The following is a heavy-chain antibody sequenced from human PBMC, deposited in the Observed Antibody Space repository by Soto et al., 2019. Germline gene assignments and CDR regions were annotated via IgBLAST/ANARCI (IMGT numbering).Heavy chain of an antibody. CDR2: TYYRSKWYN. CDR3: ARDSHLYDYYYYYGMDV. J-gene: IGHJ6*02. CDR1: GDSVSSNSAA. Sequence: SQTLSLTCAISGDSVSSNSAAWNWIRQSPSRGLEWLGRTYYRSKWYNDYAVSVKSRITINPDTSKNQFSLQLNSVTPEDTAVYYCARDSHLYDYYYYYGMDVWGQGTRVTVSS. V-gene: IGHV6-1*01. D-gene: IGHD3-16*01.